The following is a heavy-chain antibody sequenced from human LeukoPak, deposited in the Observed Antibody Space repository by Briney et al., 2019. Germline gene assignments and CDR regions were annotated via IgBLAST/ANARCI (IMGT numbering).Heavy chain of an antibody. CDR1: EFTFSSYS. Sequence: GGSLRLSCAASEFTFSSYSMNWVRQAPGKGLEWVSYITNSGNSKSYADSVKGRFTISRDNTKNSLYLQMNGLRAEDTAVYYCARDCSSTSCYYLYYYYYYGMDVWGQGTTVTVSS. CDR2: ITNSGNSK. D-gene: IGHD2-2*01. J-gene: IGHJ6*02. CDR3: ARDCSSTSCYYLYYYYYYGMDV. V-gene: IGHV3-48*01.